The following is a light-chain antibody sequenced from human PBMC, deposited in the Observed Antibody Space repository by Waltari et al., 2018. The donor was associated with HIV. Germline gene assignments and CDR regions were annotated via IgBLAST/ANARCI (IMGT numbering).Light chain of an antibody. J-gene: IGLJ3*02. Sequence: QSALTQPRSVSGSPGQSVTISCTGTSSDVGDYNYVSWYQQHPDKAPKLMIFDVNKRPSGVTDRSSCSKSGNTASLTISGLQAEEEADYYCCSYADKYTWVFGGGTKLTVL. CDR3: CSYADKYTWV. CDR1: SSDVGDYNY. CDR2: DVN. V-gene: IGLV2-11*01.